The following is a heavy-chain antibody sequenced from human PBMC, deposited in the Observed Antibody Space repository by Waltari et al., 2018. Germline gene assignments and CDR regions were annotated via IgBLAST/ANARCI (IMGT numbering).Heavy chain of an antibody. Sequence: EVQLVQSGAEVKKPGESLKISCKGSGYSFTSYWIGWVRQMPGKGMEWVGISFPGNSDTRYSTSYQCQVTISADQSISTAYLQWSSLKASDTAMYYCARTDCSGGSCHHYYGMDVWGQGTTVTVSS. CDR1: GYSFTSYW. CDR3: ARTDCSGGSCHHYYGMDV. J-gene: IGHJ6*02. V-gene: IGHV5-51*01. D-gene: IGHD2-15*01. CDR2: SFPGNSDT.